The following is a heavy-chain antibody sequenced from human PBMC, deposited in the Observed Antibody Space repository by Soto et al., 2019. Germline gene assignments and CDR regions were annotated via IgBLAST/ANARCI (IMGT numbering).Heavy chain of an antibody. Sequence: QGQLVQSGAEVKKPGASVKVSCKASGYTFSTYHMNWVRQAPGQGLEWMGIINPSDGRTTYSQNCQGRVTMTRDTSTSTVYMELSSLRSEDTAVYYCVRGGWFDPWGQGTLVTVSS. CDR2: INPSDGRT. V-gene: IGHV1-46*01. CDR1: GYTFSTYH. CDR3: VRGGWFDP. J-gene: IGHJ5*02.